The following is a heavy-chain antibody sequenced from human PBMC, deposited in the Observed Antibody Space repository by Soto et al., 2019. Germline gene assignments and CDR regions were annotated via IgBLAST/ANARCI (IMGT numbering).Heavy chain of an antibody. CDR1: GFSFSDSY. CDR2: ISGSSGYT. V-gene: IGHV3-11*06. Sequence: QVQLVESGGGLVKPGGSLRISCAASGFSFSDSYMSWVSQAPGKGLEWVAYISGSSGYTGYADSVKGRFTISRDNAKNSLDLQMNILRVEDTAVYYCARDRGGYGPPDVWGQGTTVTVSS. CDR3: ARDRGGYGPPDV. J-gene: IGHJ6*02. D-gene: IGHD3-10*01.